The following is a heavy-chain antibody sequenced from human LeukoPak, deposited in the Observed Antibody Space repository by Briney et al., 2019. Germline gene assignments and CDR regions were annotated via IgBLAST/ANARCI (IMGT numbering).Heavy chain of an antibody. CDR2: IGSSGATT. J-gene: IGHJ4*02. Sequence: GGSLRLSCAASGFTFSSNAMRWVRQAPGKGLEWVAAIGSSGATTYYADSVKGRFTISRDNSKNTMYLQMNSLRAGDTAVYYCAKVFSAYYFDYWGQGALVTVSS. CDR3: AKVFSAYYFDY. V-gene: IGHV3-23*01. CDR1: GFTFSSNA.